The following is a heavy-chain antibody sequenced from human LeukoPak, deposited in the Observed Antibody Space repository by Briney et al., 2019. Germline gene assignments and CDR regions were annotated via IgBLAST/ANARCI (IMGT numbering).Heavy chain of an antibody. CDR3: ARDLRYDILTPGNWCDP. V-gene: IGHV3-7*01. D-gene: IGHD3-9*01. J-gene: IGHJ5*02. Sequence: GGSLRLSCAASGFTFSSYWMSWVRQAPGKGLEWVANIKQDGGEKDYVDSVKGRFTISRDNAKNSLYLQMNSLRAEDAAVYYCARDLRYDILTPGNWCDPWGQGTLVTVSS. CDR1: GFTFSSYW. CDR2: IKQDGGEK.